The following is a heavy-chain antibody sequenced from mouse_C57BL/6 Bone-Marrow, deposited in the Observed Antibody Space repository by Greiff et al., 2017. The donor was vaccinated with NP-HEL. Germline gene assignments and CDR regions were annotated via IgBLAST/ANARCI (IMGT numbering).Heavy chain of an antibody. CDR2: IDPANGNT. V-gene: IGHV14-3*01. CDR3: ARSADYGSSDWYFCV. D-gene: IGHD1-1*01. J-gene: IGHJ1*03. CDR1: GFNIKNTY. Sequence: VQLKQSVAELVRPGASVKLSCTASGFNIKNTYMHWVKQRPEQGLEWIGRIDPANGNTKYAPKFQGKATITADTSSNTAYLQLSSLTSEDTAIYYCARSADYGSSDWYFCVGGTGTAVTVSS.